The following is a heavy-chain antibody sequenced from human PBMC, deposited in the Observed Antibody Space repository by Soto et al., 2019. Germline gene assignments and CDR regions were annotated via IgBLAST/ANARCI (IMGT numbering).Heavy chain of an antibody. V-gene: IGHV4-31*03. CDR2: IYSSGTT. CDR3: ARTDSSGYYFVY. J-gene: IGHJ4*02. CDR1: GDFISSGGYY. D-gene: IGHD3-22*01. Sequence: QVQLQESGPGLVKPSQTLSLTCTVSGDFISSGGYYWSWIRQLPGKGLEWIGYIYSSGTTYYNPSLKSRITISVDTSKNQFSLNLSSVTAADPAVYYCARTDSSGYYFVYWGQGTLVTVFS.